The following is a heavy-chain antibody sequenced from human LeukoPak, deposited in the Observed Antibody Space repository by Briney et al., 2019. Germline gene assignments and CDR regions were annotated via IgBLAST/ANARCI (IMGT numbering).Heavy chain of an antibody. CDR2: IDSSSSTI. V-gene: IGHV3-48*01. CDR1: GFTFSSYS. J-gene: IGHJ4*02. CDR3: ASPFDY. Sequence: GGSLRLSCAASGFTFSSYSMNWVRQAPGKGLEWVSCIDSSSSTIYYADSVKGRFNISRDNAKNSLYLQMNSLRAEDTAVYYCASPFDYWGQGTLVTVSS.